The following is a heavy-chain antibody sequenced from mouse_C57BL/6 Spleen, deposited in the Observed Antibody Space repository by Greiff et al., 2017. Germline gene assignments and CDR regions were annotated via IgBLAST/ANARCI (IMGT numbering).Heavy chain of an antibody. CDR1: GYTFTSYW. V-gene: IGHV1-5*01. CDR2: IYPGNGNT. CDR3: TRTSDSRNSPFDD. D-gene: IGHD3-1*01. Sequence: VQLQQSGTVLARPGASVKMSCKTSGYTFTSYWMHWVNQRPGQGLEWIGAIYPGNGNTSYNQKFKGKATLTAVTSASTAYMELSSLTDEDSAVYYSTRTSDSRNSPFDDWGKGTTLTVST. J-gene: IGHJ2*01.